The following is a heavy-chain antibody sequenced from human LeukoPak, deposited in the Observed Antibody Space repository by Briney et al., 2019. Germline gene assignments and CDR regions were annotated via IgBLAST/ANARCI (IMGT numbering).Heavy chain of an antibody. V-gene: IGHV4-59*01. D-gene: IGHD3-10*01. Sequence: ASETLSLTCTVSGGSISSYYWSWIRQPPGKGLEWIGYIYYSGSTNYNPSLKSRVTISVDTSENQFSLKLSSVTAADTAVYYCARDQLLWFGESNYYYYGMDVWGQGTTVTVSS. CDR3: ARDQLLWFGESNYYYYGMDV. CDR1: GGSISSYY. CDR2: IYYSGST. J-gene: IGHJ6*02.